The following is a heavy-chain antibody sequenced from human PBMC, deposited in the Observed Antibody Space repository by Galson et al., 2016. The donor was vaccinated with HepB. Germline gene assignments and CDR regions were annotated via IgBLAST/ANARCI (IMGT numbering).Heavy chain of an antibody. V-gene: IGHV4-4*02. J-gene: IGHJ5*02. D-gene: IGHD5-18*01. Sequence: SETLSLTCAVSGGSITSTNWWSWVRQPPGKGLEWIGEIYHSGKTNYNPSLKSRVTISVDTSNKQLSLRLSSVTAADTAVYYCARERGYSYGNGNRWFDPWGQGTLVTVSS. CDR1: GGSITSTNW. CDR3: ARERGYSYGNGNRWFDP. CDR2: IYHSGKT.